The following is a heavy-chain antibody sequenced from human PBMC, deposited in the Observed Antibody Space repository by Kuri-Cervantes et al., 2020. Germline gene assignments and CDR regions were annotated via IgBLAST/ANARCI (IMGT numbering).Heavy chain of an antibody. CDR3: ARARSTILGWYAFDF. CDR1: GFTFSDYY. Sequence: GESLKISCAASGFTFSDYYMSWIRQASGKGLEWVSYISSSGSTIYYADSVKGRFTISRDNSKNTLYLQMNSLRAEDTAVYYCARARSTILGWYAFDFWGQGTLVTVSS. V-gene: IGHV3-11*01. CDR2: ISSSGSTI. D-gene: IGHD1-26*01. J-gene: IGHJ3*01.